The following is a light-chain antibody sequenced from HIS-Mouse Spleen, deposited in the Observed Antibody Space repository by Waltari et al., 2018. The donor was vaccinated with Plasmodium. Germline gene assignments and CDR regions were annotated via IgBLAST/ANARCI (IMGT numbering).Light chain of an antibody. CDR2: GAS. CDR3: QQYNNWSFT. Sequence: EIVMTQSQATLSVSPGERATLSCRASPSVSSNLAWYQQKPGQAPRLLIYGASTRATGIPARFSGSGSGTEFTLTISSLQSEDFAVYYCQQYNNWSFTFGPGTKVDIK. V-gene: IGKV3-15*01. J-gene: IGKJ3*01. CDR1: PSVSSN.